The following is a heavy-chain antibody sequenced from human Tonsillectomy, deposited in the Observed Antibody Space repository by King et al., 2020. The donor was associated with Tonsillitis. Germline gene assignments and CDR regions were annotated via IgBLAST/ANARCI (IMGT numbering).Heavy chain of an antibody. V-gene: IGHV3-73*01. D-gene: IGHD3/OR15-3a*01. Sequence: EVQLVESGGGLVQPGGSLKLSCAASGFIFSGSILHWVRQAPGKGPEWVGHIRDKGNTHATAYTASVIDRFVISRDDSKNTAYLQMNSLKTEDTAVYYCIGQEIGLLGGSYPDYWGQGTLVTVSS. CDR2: IRDKGNTHAT. CDR1: GFIFSGSI. J-gene: IGHJ4*02. CDR3: IGQEIGLLGGSYPDY.